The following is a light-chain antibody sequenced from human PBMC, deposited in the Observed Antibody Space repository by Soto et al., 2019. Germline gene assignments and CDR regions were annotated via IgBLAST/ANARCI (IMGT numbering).Light chain of an antibody. CDR1: QSISGY. CDR2: DDS. V-gene: IGKV3-11*01. J-gene: IGKJ5*01. Sequence: EIVLTQFPDTLSLSPGERATLSWRASQSISGYLAWYQQKPGQAPRLLIYDDSNRATGIPARFSGSGSGTEFTLTISSLQSEDFALYYCQQYVTSAITFGQGTRLEIK. CDR3: QQYVTSAIT.